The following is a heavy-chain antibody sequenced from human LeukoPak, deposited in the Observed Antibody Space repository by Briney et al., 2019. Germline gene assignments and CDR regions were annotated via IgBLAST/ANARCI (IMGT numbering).Heavy chain of an antibody. J-gene: IGHJ4*02. V-gene: IGHV4-30-4*01. D-gene: IGHD2-2*01. CDR3: ARLNRVVPAAYFDY. Sequence: PSETLSLTCTVSGASISSGDYYWSWIRQPPGKGLEWIGYVYYTGSTYYNPSLKSRVTISVDTSKNQFSLKLSSVTAADTAVYYCARLNRVVPAAYFDYWGQGTLVTVSS. CDR1: GASISSGDYY. CDR2: VYYTGST.